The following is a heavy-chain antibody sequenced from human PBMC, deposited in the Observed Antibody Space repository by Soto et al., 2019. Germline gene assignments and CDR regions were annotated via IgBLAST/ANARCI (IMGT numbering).Heavy chain of an antibody. D-gene: IGHD6-13*01. CDR2: ISSNGGST. CDR3: AKDVIAAAGTYNYYYAMDV. J-gene: IGHJ6*02. V-gene: IGHV3-64*01. Sequence: GGSLRLSCAASGFTFSSYAMHWVRQAPGKGLEYVSAISSNGGSTYYANSVKGRFTISRDNSKNTLYLQMGSLRAEDMAVYYCAKDVIAAAGTYNYYYAMDVWGQGTTDSVSS. CDR1: GFTFSSYA.